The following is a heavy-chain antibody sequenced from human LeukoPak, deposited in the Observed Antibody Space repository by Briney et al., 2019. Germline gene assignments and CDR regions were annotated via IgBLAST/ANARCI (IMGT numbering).Heavy chain of an antibody. CDR1: GFTFSSYI. J-gene: IGHJ4*02. D-gene: IGHD2-21*01. CDR2: ISSRSSSI. Sequence: GGSLRLSCAASGFTFSSYIMNWVRQAPGKGLEWVSYISSRSSSIYYADSVKGRFTISRDNAKNSLYLQMNSLRDEDTAVYYCPREMTGSAVIDYWGQGTLVTVSS. CDR3: PREMTGSAVIDY. V-gene: IGHV3-48*02.